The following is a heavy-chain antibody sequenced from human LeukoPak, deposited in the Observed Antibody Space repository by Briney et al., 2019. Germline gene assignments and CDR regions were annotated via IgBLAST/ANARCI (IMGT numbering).Heavy chain of an antibody. CDR3: ARDTMVRGESDY. V-gene: IGHV3-7*01. CDR2: IKQDGSEK. Sequence: GGSLRLSCAASGFTFSNYWMTWVRQAPGKGPEWVANIKQDGSEKYYVDSVKGRFTISRDNAKNSLFLQMNSLRAEDTAVYYCARDTMVRGESDYWGQGTLVTVSS. J-gene: IGHJ4*02. D-gene: IGHD3-10*01. CDR1: GFTFSNYW.